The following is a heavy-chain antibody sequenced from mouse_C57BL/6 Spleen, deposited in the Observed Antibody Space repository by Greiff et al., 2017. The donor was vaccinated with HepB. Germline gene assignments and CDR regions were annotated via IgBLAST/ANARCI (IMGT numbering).Heavy chain of an antibody. CDR2: IYPGSGNT. Sequence: QVHVKQSGPELVKPGASVKISCKASGYSFTSYYIHWVKQRPGQGLEWIGWIYPGSGNTKYNEKFKGKATLTADTSSSTAYMQLSSLTSEDSAVYYCARHYDYDWYFDVWGTGTTVTVSS. CDR1: GYSFTSYY. CDR3: ARHYDYDWYFDV. V-gene: IGHV1-66*01. J-gene: IGHJ1*03. D-gene: IGHD2-4*01.